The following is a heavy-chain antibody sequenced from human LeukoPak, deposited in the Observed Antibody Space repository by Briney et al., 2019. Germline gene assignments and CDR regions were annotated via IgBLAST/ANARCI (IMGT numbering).Heavy chain of an antibody. D-gene: IGHD2-21*02. Sequence: PGVSLRLSCVASGFTFDDYIMHWVRQAPGKGLEWVSLIGWDGDATYYADSVKGRFTISRDNSKNSLYLQMNSLRTEDTALYYCAKGAEYCGGDCYLTGDYFDYWGQGTLVTVSS. J-gene: IGHJ4*02. CDR2: IGWDGDAT. V-gene: IGHV3-43*01. CDR3: AKGAEYCGGDCYLTGDYFDY. CDR1: GFTFDDYI.